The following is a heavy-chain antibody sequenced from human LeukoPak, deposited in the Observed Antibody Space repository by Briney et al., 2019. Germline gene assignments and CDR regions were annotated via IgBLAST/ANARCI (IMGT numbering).Heavy chain of an antibody. Sequence: AGGSLRLSCAPSGFTFSSYGMHWVRQAPGKGLEWVSYISSSGSTIYYADSVKGRFTISRDNAKNSLYLQMNSLRAEDTAVYYCAELGITMIGGGWGKGTTVTISA. D-gene: IGHD3-10*02. J-gene: IGHJ6*04. CDR3: AELGITMIGGG. V-gene: IGHV3-48*04. CDR1: GFTFSSYG. CDR2: ISSSGSTI.